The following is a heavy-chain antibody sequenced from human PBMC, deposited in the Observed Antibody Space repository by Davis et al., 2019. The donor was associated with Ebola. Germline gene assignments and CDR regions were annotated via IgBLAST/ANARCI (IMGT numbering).Heavy chain of an antibody. J-gene: IGHJ4*02. CDR3: ARLQYCGGDCYSYYFDY. CDR1: GASISSHF. Sequence: MPSETLSLTCTVSGASISSHFWTWIRQPPGKGLEWIGYVHYSGSTDHNPSLKSRVTISVDTSKNQFSLRLRSVTAADTSIYYCARLQYCGGDCYSYYFDYWGQGTLVTVSS. CDR2: VHYSGST. V-gene: IGHV4-59*08. D-gene: IGHD2-21*02.